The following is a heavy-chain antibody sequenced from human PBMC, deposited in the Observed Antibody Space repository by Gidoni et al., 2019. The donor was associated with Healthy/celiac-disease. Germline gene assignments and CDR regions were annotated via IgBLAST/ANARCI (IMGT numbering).Heavy chain of an antibody. V-gene: IGHV3-23*01. D-gene: IGHD2-2*01. CDR3: AKTPNIVVVIGDDAFDI. Sequence: EVQLLESGGGLVQPGGSLRLSCAASGFTFSSYARSWVRQAPGKGLEWVSAISGSGGSTYYADSVKGRFTISRDNSKNTLYLQMNSLRAEDTAVYYCAKTPNIVVVIGDDAFDIWGQGTMVTVSS. J-gene: IGHJ3*02. CDR2: ISGSGGST. CDR1: GFTFSSYA.